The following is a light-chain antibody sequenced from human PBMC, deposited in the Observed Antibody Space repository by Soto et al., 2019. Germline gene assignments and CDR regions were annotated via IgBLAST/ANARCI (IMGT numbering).Light chain of an antibody. CDR1: QDISHY. CDR3: QQLNTYPRT. CDR2: AAS. V-gene: IGKV1-9*01. Sequence: DIQLTQSPSFLSASVGDRVTITCRASQDISHYLAWYQQKPGKAPKVLIYAASTLQSRVPSRFSGSGSGTDLTLTISSLQPDDFATYFCQQLNTYPRTFGQGTKVDIK. J-gene: IGKJ1*01.